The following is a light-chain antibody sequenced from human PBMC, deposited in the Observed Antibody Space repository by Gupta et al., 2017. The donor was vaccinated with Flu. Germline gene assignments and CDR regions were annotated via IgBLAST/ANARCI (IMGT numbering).Light chain of an antibody. CDR3: QQTYNTSWT. CDR1: QSISKY. J-gene: IGKJ1*01. V-gene: IGKV1-39*01. CDR2: HAS. Sequence: PSFLSASGGERISISCRASQSISKYLNCYQQKPGKGPILLIYHASSSQSGVPAKFSGSGSGTDFTLTITSLQPEDSATYYWQQTYNTSWTFGQGTKVEIK.